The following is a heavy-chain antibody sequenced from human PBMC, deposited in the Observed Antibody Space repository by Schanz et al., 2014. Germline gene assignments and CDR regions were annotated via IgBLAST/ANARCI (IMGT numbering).Heavy chain of an antibody. CDR2: ISGSGGST. CDR3: AKIRYDSSGYYLPYYGMDV. V-gene: IGHV3-23*01. J-gene: IGHJ6*02. CDR1: GFTLTSYA. D-gene: IGHD3-22*01. Sequence: QLLESGGGLVQPGGSLRLSCAASGFTLTSYALTWVRQAPGKGREWVAGISGSGGSTDYADSVKGRFIIPRDNSKNTLYLQMNSLRAEDTAVYYCAKIRYDSSGYYLPYYGMDVWGQGTTVIGSS.